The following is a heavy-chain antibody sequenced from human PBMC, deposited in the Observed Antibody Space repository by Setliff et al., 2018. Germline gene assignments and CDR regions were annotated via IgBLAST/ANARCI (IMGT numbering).Heavy chain of an antibody. D-gene: IGHD2-2*01. CDR3: ARVSCGSSSCAYFDS. CDR1: AYSITSNYY. Sequence: SETLSLTCAVSAYSITSNYYWGWIRQPPGKGLEWIGSIFHTGSTYYTPSLRSRVTISVDTSKNQFSLKLSSVTAADTAVYYCARVSCGSSSCAYFDSWGQGTLVTVSS. CDR2: IFHTGST. J-gene: IGHJ4*02. V-gene: IGHV4-38-2*01.